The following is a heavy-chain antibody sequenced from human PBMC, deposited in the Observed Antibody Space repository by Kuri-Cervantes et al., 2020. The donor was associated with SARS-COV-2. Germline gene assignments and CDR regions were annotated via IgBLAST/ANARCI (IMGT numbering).Heavy chain of an antibody. CDR3: ARDLHCSSTSCYSPWFDP. D-gene: IGHD2-2*01. CDR1: GFNFSRTD. V-gene: IGHV3-30*03. J-gene: IGHJ5*02. Sequence: LSLTCAASGFNFSRTDMHWVRQAPGKGLEWVAVISNDGKNKKCIASGKGRFTISRDNSKNTLYLQMNSLRAEDTAVYYCARDLHCSSTSCYSPWFDPWGQGTLVTVSS. CDR2: ISNDGKNK.